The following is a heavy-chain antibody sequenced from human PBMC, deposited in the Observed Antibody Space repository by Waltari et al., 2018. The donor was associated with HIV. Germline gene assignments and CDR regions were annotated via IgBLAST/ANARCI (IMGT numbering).Heavy chain of an antibody. D-gene: IGHD3-22*01. J-gene: IGHJ4*02. CDR2: TYNRGCT. CDR1: GYSISSGYS. V-gene: IGHV4-38-2*01. CDR3: ARGLGDYYDSSGYYYFDY. Sequence: QVQLQESGPGLVKPSETLSLTCAVSGYSISSGYSWGWIRQPPGKGLEWIGSTYNRGCTYDNPSLKSRVTRSLDTSKNQFSLKLSSWTAADTAVYYCARGLGDYYDSSGYYYFDYWGQGTLVTVSS.